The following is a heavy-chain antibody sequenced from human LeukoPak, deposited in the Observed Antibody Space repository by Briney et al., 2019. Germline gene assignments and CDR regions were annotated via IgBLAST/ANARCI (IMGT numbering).Heavy chain of an antibody. D-gene: IGHD3-22*01. CDR2: ISYDGSNK. CDR3: ARERENYYDSSGLGY. J-gene: IGHJ4*02. CDR1: GFTFSSYA. V-gene: IGHV3-30-3*01. Sequence: GRSLRLSCAASGFTFSSYAMHWVRQAPGKGPEWVAVISYDGSNKYYADSVKGRFTISRDNSKNTLYLQMNSLRAEDTAVYYCARERENYYDSSGLGYWGQGTLVTVSS.